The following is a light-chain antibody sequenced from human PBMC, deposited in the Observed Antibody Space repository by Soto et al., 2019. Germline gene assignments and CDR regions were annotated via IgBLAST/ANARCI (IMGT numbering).Light chain of an antibody. J-gene: IGKJ5*01. CDR3: QQYHTYPRT. V-gene: IGKV1-16*02. CDR1: QHVGKY. Sequence: DIQMTQSPSSLSVSVGDRVTITCRASQHVGKYLAWFQQKPGRAPESLIYDISTLQSGVPSKFSGSGSGTDFTLTINSLQPEDSATYYCQQYHTYPRTFGQGTRLEIK. CDR2: DIS.